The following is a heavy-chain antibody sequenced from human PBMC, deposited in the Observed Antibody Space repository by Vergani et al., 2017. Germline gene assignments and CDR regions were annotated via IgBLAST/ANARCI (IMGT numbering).Heavy chain of an antibody. CDR3: ARLNSRYCSSTSCYTRLGWFDP. CDR1: GGTFSSYA. D-gene: IGHD2-2*02. J-gene: IGHJ5*02. V-gene: IGHV1-69*01. CDR2: IIPIFGTA. Sequence: QMQLVQSGAEVKKPGSSVKVSCKASGGTFSSYAISWVRQAPGQGLEWMGGIIPIFGTANYAQKFQGRVTITADESTSTAYMELSSLRSEDTAVYYCARLNSRYCSSTSCYTRLGWFDPWGQGTLVTVSS.